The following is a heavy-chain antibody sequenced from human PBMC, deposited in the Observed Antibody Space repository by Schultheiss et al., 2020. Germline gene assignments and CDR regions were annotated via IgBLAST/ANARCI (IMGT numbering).Heavy chain of an antibody. CDR1: GFTFSSYA. V-gene: IGHV3-72*01. Sequence: GGSLRLSCAASGFTFSSYAMSWVRQAPGKGLEWVGRTRNKANSYTTEYAASVKGRFTISRDDSKNSLYLQMNSLKTEDTAVYFCATGDGGGAWGQGTLVTGYS. CDR2: TRNKANSYTT. J-gene: IGHJ5*02. CDR3: ATGDGGGA. D-gene: IGHD3-10*01.